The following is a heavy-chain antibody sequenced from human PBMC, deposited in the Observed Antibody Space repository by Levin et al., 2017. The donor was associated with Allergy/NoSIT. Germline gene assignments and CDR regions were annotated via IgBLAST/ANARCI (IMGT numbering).Heavy chain of an antibody. D-gene: IGHD2-15*01. CDR1: GYTFTSYY. J-gene: IGHJ3*02. CDR3: SIDWTGGWSGGSCYSGAVDI. CDR2: INPSGGST. V-gene: IGHV1-46*01. Sequence: ASVKVSCKASGYTFTSYYMHWVRQAPGQGLEWMGIINPSGGSTSYAQKFQGRVTMTRDTSTSTVYMELSRLTSEDTSVSYCSIDWTGGWSGGSCYSGAVDIWGQGTMVTVSS.